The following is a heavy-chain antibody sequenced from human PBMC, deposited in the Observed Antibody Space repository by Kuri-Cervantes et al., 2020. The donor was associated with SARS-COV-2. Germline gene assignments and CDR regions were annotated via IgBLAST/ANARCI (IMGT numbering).Heavy chain of an antibody. J-gene: IGHJ4*02. D-gene: IGHD4-23*01. Sequence: GESLKISCAASGFTFSGYAMGWVRQAPGKGLEWVSSISSRGDSTYYADSVRGRFTISRDNSKNKLYLQMNSLRADDTAVYYCAKNRRTVAAPFDYWGQGTLVTVSS. CDR2: ISSRGDST. V-gene: IGHV3-23*01. CDR3: AKNRRTVAAPFDY. CDR1: GFTFSGYA.